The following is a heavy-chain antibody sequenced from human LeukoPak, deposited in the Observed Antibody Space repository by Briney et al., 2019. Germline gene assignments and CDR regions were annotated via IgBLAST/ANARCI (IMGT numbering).Heavy chain of an antibody. V-gene: IGHV4-59*01. CDR2: THHSGNT. CDR1: GGSFSSYY. CDR3: ARLSPLERTGSSYYHALDV. Sequence: SETLSLTCTVSGGSFSSYYWSWIRQPPGKGLDWIGYTHHSGNTNYNPSLQSRVSISIDASKNQFSLKLTSVTAADTAVYYCARLSPLERTGSSYYHALDVWGQGTTVTVSS. J-gene: IGHJ6*02. D-gene: IGHD1-1*01.